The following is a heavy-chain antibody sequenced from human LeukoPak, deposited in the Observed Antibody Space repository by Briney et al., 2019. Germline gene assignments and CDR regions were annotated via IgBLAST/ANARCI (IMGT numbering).Heavy chain of an antibody. D-gene: IGHD1-14*01. V-gene: IGHV4-59*01. CDR3: ARGEPLRPGDY. Sequence: KPSETLSLTCTVSGGSISSYYWSWIRQPPGKVLEWIGYIYYSGSTNYNPSLKSRVTISVDTSKNQFSLKLSSVTAADTAVYYCARGEPLRPGDYWGQGTLVTVSS. CDR2: IYYSGST. J-gene: IGHJ4*02. CDR1: GGSISSYY.